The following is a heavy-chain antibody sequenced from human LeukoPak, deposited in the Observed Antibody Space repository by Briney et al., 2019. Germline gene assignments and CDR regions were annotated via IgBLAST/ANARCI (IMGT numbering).Heavy chain of an antibody. CDR3: VADSGNRSGGGF. Sequence: GGSLRLSCAGSIFTFSNYWIHWVRQVPGKGLLWVARINSAGAGIVYADSVEGRFTISRDNAKNTVYLQMNSLRPEDTAVYYCVADSGNRSGGGFWGQGALVTVSS. CDR2: INSAGAGI. V-gene: IGHV3-74*01. CDR1: IFTFSNYW. J-gene: IGHJ4*02. D-gene: IGHD1-26*01.